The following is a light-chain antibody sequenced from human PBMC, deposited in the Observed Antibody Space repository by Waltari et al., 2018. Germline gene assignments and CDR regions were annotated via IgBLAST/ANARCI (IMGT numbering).Light chain of an antibody. J-gene: IGKJ4*01. V-gene: IGKV3-15*01. CDR2: GAS. Sequence: EIVLTQSQATLSLSPGERVTLSCRASQSVSSSLAWYQQKPGQAPRLLIFGASSRATGIPDRFSGSGSGTDFTLTISSLEPEDFAGYYCQQYSNWPLTFGGGTKVEIK. CDR3: QQYSNWPLT. CDR1: QSVSSS.